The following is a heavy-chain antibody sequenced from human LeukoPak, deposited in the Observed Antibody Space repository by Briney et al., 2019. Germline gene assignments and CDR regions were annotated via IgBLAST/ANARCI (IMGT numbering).Heavy chain of an antibody. CDR3: ARVAGVSFFDY. D-gene: IGHD6-19*01. J-gene: IGHJ4*02. CDR1: HDSFTSYY. CDR2: IYSSGNT. Sequence: SGTLSLTCSVSHDSFTSYYWNWIRQPPGKGLEWLGYIYSSGNTDYNPSLKSRVTISVDTSKNQFSLKLSSVTAADTAVYYCARVAGVSFFDYWGQGTLVTVSS. V-gene: IGHV4-59*01.